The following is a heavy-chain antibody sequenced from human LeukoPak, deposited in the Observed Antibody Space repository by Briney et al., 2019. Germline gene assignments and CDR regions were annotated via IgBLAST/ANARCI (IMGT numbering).Heavy chain of an antibody. CDR2: INPNSGGT. CDR3: ARAKDYGGNPFDY. D-gene: IGHD4-23*01. J-gene: IGHJ4*02. Sequence: ASVKVSCKASGYTFTGYYMHWVRQAPGQGLEWMGWINPNSGGTNYAQKFQGRVTMTRDTSISTAYMELSRPRSDDTAVYYCARAKDYGGNPFDYWGQGTLFTVSS. CDR1: GYTFTGYY. V-gene: IGHV1-2*02.